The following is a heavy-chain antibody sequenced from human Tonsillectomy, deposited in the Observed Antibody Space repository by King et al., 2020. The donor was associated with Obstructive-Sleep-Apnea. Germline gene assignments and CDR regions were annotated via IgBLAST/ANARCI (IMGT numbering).Heavy chain of an antibody. V-gene: IGHV4-31*03. CDR1: GGYISSGSFY. CDR2: IYYSGST. CDR3: ARAPRQLLNFDS. D-gene: IGHD2-2*01. J-gene: IGHJ4*02. Sequence: VQLQESGPGLVKPSQTLSLTCTVSGGYISSGSFYWTWIRQHPGKGLEWIGYIYYSGSTYYNPSLKSRVTISVDTSKRQFSLKLSSVTAADTAVYYCARAPRQLLNFDSWGQGTQVTVSS.